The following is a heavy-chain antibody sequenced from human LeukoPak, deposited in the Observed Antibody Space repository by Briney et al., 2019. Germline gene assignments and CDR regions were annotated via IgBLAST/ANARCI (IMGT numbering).Heavy chain of an antibody. Sequence: GASVKVSCKASGYTFTSYAMNWVRQAPGQGLEWMGCINTNTGNPTYAQGFTGRFVFSLDTSVSTAYLQISSLKAEDTAVYYCAAGPILLWFGETNDYWGQGTLVTVSS. V-gene: IGHV7-4-1*02. D-gene: IGHD3-10*01. CDR1: GYTFTSYA. J-gene: IGHJ4*02. CDR3: AAGPILLWFGETNDY. CDR2: INTNTGNP.